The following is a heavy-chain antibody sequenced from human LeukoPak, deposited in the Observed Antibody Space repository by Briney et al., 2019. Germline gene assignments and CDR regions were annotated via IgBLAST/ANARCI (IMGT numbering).Heavy chain of an antibody. CDR2: ISSSSTI. CDR1: GFTFSSYS. Sequence: GGSLRLSCAASGFTFSSYSMNWVRQAPGKGLEWVSYISSSSTIYYADSVKGRFTISRDNAKNSLYLQMNSLRAEDTAVYYCARDRGHSSSWYLEGFFDYWGQGTLVTVSS. D-gene: IGHD6-13*01. V-gene: IGHV3-48*01. CDR3: ARDRGHSSSWYLEGFFDY. J-gene: IGHJ4*02.